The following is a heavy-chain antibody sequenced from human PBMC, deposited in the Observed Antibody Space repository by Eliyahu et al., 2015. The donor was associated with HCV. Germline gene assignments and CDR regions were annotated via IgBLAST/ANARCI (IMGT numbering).Heavy chain of an antibody. V-gene: IGHV7-4-1*02. J-gene: IGHJ3*02. D-gene: IGHD2-2*01. CDR3: ARLLPIDCDSGRCYFDAFDI. Sequence: QVQLVQSGSELKQPGASVKVSCKASGYNFITYNMNWVRQAPGQGLEWMGSVNTHTGNPTYARDFTGRFVFSLDTSVDTAYLHISNLKAEDTALYYCARLLPIDCDSGRCYFDAFDIWGQGTMVTVSS. CDR1: GYNFITYN. CDR2: VNTHTGNP.